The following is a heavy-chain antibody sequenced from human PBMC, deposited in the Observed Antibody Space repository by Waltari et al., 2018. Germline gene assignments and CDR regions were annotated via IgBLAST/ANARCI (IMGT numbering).Heavy chain of an antibody. CDR2: IIPIFGTA. CDR3: ARGADAFDI. V-gene: IGHV1-69*08. J-gene: IGHJ3*02. CDR1: GGTFSSYA. Sequence: QVQLVQSGAAVTKPGSSVKVCCKASGGTFSSYASSWVRQAAGQGLEWMGRIIPIFGTAIYAQKFQGRVTITADKATSTAYMELSSLRSEDTAVYYCARGADAFDIWGQGTMVTVSS.